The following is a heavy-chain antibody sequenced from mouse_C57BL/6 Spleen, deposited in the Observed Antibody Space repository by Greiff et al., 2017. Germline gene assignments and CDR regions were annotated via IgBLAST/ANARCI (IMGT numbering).Heavy chain of an antibody. CDR3: AARFYYGYDGYAMDY. D-gene: IGHD2-2*01. V-gene: IGHV2-4*01. J-gene: IGHJ4*01. CDR2: IWSGGST. CDR1: GFSLTSYG. Sequence: QVQLQQSGPGLVQLSQSLSITCTVPGFSLTSYGVHWVRQPPGKGLEWLGVIWSGGSTVYNAAFISRLSNSKDNSKRPVFFQMTSLQADATAIYYSAARFYYGYDGYAMDYWGQGTSVTVSS.